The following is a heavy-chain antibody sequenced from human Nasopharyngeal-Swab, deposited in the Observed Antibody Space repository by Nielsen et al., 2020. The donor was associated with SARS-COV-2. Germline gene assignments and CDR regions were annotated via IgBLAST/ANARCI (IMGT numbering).Heavy chain of an antibody. D-gene: IGHD2-21*01. CDR1: GYIFIGYY. V-gene: IGHV1-2*04. CDR3: AREILVVGTNGPGAFDI. Sequence: SVNVSCMASGYIFIGYYLHWVRQAPGQGLEWMGWINTNSGGTYYAQKFQGWVTLTRDTSISTPYMGLSRLRSDDTAVYYCAREILVVGTNGPGAFDIWGQGTMVTVSS. CDR2: INTNSGGT. J-gene: IGHJ3*02.